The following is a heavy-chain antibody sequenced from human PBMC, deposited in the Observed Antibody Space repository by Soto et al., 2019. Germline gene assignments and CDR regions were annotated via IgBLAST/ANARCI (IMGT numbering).Heavy chain of an antibody. J-gene: IGHJ4*02. D-gene: IGHD3-16*02. CDR1: GYSLTSYW. CDR3: ARRLYDYVWGSYRSHFDD. V-gene: IGHV5-51*01. Sequence: GESLKISCKGSGYSLTSYWIGWVRQMPGKGLEWMGIIYPGDSDTRYSPSFQGQVTISADKSISTAYLQWSSLKAPDTAMYYCARRLYDYVWGSYRSHFDDWGQGTLVTVSS. CDR2: IYPGDSDT.